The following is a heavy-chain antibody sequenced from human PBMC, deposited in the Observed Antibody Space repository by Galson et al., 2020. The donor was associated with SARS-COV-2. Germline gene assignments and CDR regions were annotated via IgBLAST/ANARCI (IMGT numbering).Heavy chain of an antibody. Sequence: GGSLRLSCTASEFTFPSYAMSWVRQAPGKGLEWVSAISDSGGSTYYSDSVKGRFTISRDNSKNTLYLQMNSLRADDTAVYYCAKVFTLYRRWLDSWGQGTLVTVSS. J-gene: IGHJ4*02. CDR2: ISDSGGST. CDR3: AKVFTLYRRWLDS. V-gene: IGHV3-23*01. CDR1: EFTFPSYA. D-gene: IGHD5-12*01.